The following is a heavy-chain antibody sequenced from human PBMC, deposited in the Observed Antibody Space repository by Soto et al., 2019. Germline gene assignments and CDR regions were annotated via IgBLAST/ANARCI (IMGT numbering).Heavy chain of an antibody. CDR2: FDPEDGET. V-gene: IGHV1-24*01. Sequence: QVQLVQSGAEVKKPGASVKVSCKVSGYTLTELSMHWVRQAPGKGLEWMGGFDPEDGETIYAQKFQGRVTMTEDTSTDTAYMELSSLRSEDTAVYYCATTTPFYGDYQYYYYYGMDVWGQGTTVTVSS. D-gene: IGHD4-17*01. J-gene: IGHJ6*02. CDR1: GYTLTELS. CDR3: ATTTPFYGDYQYYYYYGMDV.